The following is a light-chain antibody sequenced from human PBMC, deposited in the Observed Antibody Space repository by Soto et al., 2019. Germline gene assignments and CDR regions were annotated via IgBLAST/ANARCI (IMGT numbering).Light chain of an antibody. CDR1: QSVSSD. CDR2: GAS. V-gene: IGKV3-15*01. J-gene: IGKJ1*01. CDR3: QQYNNWPRT. Sequence: VMTQSPATLSVSPWERATLSCRASQSVSSDLAWYHQKPGQAPRLLIYGASTRATGIPARFSGSGSGTEFTLSINSLQSEDFAVYYCQQYNNWPRTFGQGTKVDI.